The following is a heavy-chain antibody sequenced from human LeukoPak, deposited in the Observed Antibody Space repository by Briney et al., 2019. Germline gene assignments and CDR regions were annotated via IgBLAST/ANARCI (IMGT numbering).Heavy chain of an antibody. CDR1: GGSISSGSYY. J-gene: IGHJ4*02. V-gene: IGHV4-61*02. CDR2: IYTSGST. CDR3: AREGTVVVLFDY. D-gene: IGHD3-22*01. Sequence: PSETLSLTCTVSGGSISSGSYYWSWNRQPAGKGLEWIGRIYTSGSTNYNPSRKRRVTISVDTSKNQFSLKLSSVTAADTAVYYCAREGTVVVLFDYWGQGTLVTVSS.